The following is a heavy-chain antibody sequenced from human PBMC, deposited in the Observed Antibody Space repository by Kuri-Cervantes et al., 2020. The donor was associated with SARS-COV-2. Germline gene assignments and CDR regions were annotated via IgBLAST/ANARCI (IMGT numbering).Heavy chain of an antibody. CDR1: GFTFSSYA. CDR3: ARERRVYSSSRGAYYYYYMDV. V-gene: IGHV4-38-2*02. J-gene: IGHJ6*03. Sequence: ESLKISCAASGFTFSSYAMSWVRQAPGKGLEWIGSIYHSGSTYYNPSLKSRVTISVDTSKNQFSLKLSSVTAADTAVYYCARERRVYSSSRGAYYYYYMDVWGKGTTVTVSS. CDR2: IYHSGST. D-gene: IGHD6-6*01.